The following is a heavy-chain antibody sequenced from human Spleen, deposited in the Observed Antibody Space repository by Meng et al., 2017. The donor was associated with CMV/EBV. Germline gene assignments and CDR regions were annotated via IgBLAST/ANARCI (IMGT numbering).Heavy chain of an antibody. CDR3: ARGGPTNFYGLDV. V-gene: IGHV1-18*04. CDR1: GYTFTDYY. CDR2: ISRNNGNT. J-gene: IGHJ6*02. D-gene: IGHD1-26*01. Sequence: ASVKVSCKASGYTFTDYYMHWVRQAPGQGLEWMGWISRNNGNTNYAQKFQGRVTMTTDTSTSTAYMELRSLRSDDTAVYYCARGGPTNFYGLDVWGQGTTVTVSS.